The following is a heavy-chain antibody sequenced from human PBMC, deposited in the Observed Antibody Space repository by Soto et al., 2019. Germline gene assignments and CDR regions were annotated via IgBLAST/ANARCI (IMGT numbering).Heavy chain of an antibody. CDR2: IFHTGNT. V-gene: IGHV4-4*02. Sequence: PSETLSLTCIISGVSIISGKWWNWVRQPPGEGLEWIGEIFHTGNTDYKPSLKSRVSILVDKSKNQFSLNLDSVTAADTAVYYCARNLFDSRGYPPEVWGQGILVTVSS. CDR3: ARNLFDSRGYPPEV. CDR1: GVSIISGKW. D-gene: IGHD3-22*01. J-gene: IGHJ4*02.